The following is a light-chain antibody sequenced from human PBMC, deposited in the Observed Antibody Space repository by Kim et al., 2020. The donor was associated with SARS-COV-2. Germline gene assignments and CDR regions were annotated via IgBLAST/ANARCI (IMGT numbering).Light chain of an antibody. V-gene: IGLV10-54*01. CDR1: SNNVGYQG. J-gene: IGLJ2*01. CDR2: RNN. Sequence: QAGLTQPPSVSKGLRQTATLTCTGNSNNVGYQGATWLQQHQGHPPKLLSYRNNNRPSGISDRLSASRSGNTASLTITGLQPEDEADYYCSAWDSSLSEVVFGGGTQLTVL. CDR3: SAWDSSLSEVV.